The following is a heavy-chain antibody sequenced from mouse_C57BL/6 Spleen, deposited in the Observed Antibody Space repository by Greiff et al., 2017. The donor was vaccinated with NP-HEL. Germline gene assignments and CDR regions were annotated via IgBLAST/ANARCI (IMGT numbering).Heavy chain of an antibody. V-gene: IGHV1-63*01. D-gene: IGHD4-1*01. CDR3: ARSWEGHYFDY. J-gene: IGHJ2*01. CDR2: IYPGGGYT. Sequence: VKLMESGAELVRPGTSVKMSCKASGYTFTNYWIGWAKQRPGHGLEWIGDIYPGGGYTNYNEKFKGKATLTADKSSSTDYMQFSSLTSEDSAIYYCARSWEGHYFDYWGQGTTLTVSS. CDR1: GYTFTNYW.